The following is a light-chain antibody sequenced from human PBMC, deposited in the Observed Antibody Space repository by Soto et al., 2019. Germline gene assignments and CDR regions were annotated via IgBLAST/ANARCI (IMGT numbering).Light chain of an antibody. CDR2: QTS. Sequence: DIVLPQSPATLSSFAGDRVTLSCRASQYINTRLAWYQHRPGQPPRLLFSQTSIRAAGIPARFSARGTGTAFTLTISDVQPEDFAVYYCHQRQSWPRTFGQGTKVDIK. V-gene: IGKV3-11*01. CDR1: QYINTR. J-gene: IGKJ1*01. CDR3: HQRQSWPRT.